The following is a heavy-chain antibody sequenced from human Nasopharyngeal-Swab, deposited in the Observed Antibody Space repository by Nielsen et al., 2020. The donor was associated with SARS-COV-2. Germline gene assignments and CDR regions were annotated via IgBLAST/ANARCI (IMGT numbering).Heavy chain of an antibody. D-gene: IGHD3-3*01. CDR3: VRGRGTIFGVVRGIDY. V-gene: IGHV3-30-3*01. J-gene: IGHJ4*02. Sequence: GGSLRLSCAASGFTISSYAMHWVRQAPGTGMEWVAFISYDGSNKYYADSVKGRFTISRDNSKNTLYLQINSLRAEDTAVYYFVRGRGTIFGVVRGIDYWGQGTLVTVSS. CDR2: ISYDGSNK. CDR1: GFTISSYA.